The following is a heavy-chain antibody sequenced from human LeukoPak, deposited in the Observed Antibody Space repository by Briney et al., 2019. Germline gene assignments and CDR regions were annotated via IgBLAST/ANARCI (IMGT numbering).Heavy chain of an antibody. J-gene: IGHJ4*02. CDR1: GFTFSSYG. Sequence: GGSLRLSCAASGFTFSSYGMHWVRQAPGKGLEWVAFIRYDGSNNYYADSVKGRFTISRDNSKNTLYLQMNSLRAEDTAVYYCAKEGYSSGWWDFDYWGQGTLVTVSS. D-gene: IGHD6-19*01. CDR2: IRYDGSNN. V-gene: IGHV3-30*02. CDR3: AKEGYSSGWWDFDY.